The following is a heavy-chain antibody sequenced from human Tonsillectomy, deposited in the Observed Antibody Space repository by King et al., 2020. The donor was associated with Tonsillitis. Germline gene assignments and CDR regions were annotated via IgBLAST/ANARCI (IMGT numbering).Heavy chain of an antibody. Sequence: VQLVESGGGLVQPGGSLRLSCTASGFTFSTYWMAWIRQAPGKGLEWVAHMKQDEGEHTYVDSVKGRFTISRNNAKNSLYLQMNGLRAEDTAVYYCVREGWSSLCDYWGQGTLVTVSS. J-gene: IGHJ4*02. CDR3: VREGWSSLCDY. V-gene: IGHV3-7*01. CDR1: GFTFSTYW. D-gene: IGHD2-15*01. CDR2: MKQDEGEH.